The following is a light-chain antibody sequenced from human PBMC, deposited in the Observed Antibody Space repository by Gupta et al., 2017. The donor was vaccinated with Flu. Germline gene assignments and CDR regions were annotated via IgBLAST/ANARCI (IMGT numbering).Light chain of an antibody. V-gene: IGLV3-21*02. CDR2: DDS. J-gene: IGLJ2*01. Sequence: SYALTQTLSVSVAPGQTARITCGGNNIAIKSVHWYQQKPGQAPLLVVYDDSDRPSGIPERFSAFNSGNTATLTISGVEAGDEDDYYCQVWDNDSHHHVVFGGGTKLTVL. CDR3: QVWDNDSHHHVV. CDR1: NIAIKS.